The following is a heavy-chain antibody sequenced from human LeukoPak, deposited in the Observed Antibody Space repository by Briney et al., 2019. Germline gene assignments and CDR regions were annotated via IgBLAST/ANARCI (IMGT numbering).Heavy chain of an antibody. V-gene: IGHV4-4*07. Sequence: SETLSLTCTVSGSSISSYYWSWIRQPAGKGLEWIGRIYTSGSTNYNPSLKSRVTMSVDTSKNQFSLKLSSVTAADTAVYYCARKSITGTTGGFDYWGQGTLVTVSS. CDR2: IYTSGST. D-gene: IGHD1-7*01. CDR3: ARKSITGTTGGFDY. CDR1: GSSISSYY. J-gene: IGHJ4*02.